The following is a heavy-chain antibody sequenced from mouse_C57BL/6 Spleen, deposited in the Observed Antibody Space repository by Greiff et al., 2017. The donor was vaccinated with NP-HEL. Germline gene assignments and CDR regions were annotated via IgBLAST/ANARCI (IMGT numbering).Heavy chain of an antibody. CDR2: ISYDGSN. J-gene: IGHJ4*01. V-gene: IGHV3-6*01. D-gene: IGHD1-1*01. CDR3: ATATVVAGGAMDY. Sequence: ESGPGLVKPSQSLSLTCSVTGYSITSGYYWNWIRQFPGNKLEWMGYISYDGSNNYNPSLKNRISITRDTSKNQFFLKLNSVTTEDTATYYCATATVVAGGAMDYWGQGTSVTVSS. CDR1: GYSITSGYY.